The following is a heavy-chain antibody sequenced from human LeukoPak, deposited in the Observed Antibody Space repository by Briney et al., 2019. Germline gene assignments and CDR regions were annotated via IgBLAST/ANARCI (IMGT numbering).Heavy chain of an antibody. CDR2: ISGSGGSI. Sequence: GGSLRLSCAASGFTFSSYAMSWVRQAPGKGLEWVSAISGSGGSIYYADSVKGRFTISRDNSKNTLYLQMNSLRAEDTAVYYCAKAGGWYLVFDYWGQGTPVTVSS. V-gene: IGHV3-23*01. D-gene: IGHD6-19*01. J-gene: IGHJ4*02. CDR1: GFTFSSYA. CDR3: AKAGGWYLVFDY.